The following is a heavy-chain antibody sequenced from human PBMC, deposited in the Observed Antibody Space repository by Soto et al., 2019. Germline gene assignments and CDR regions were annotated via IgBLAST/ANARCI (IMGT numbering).Heavy chain of an antibody. Sequence: QVQLQESGPGLVKPSETLSLTCTVSGGSFSSYYWSWIRQPPGKGLEWFGYIYYSGSTNYNPSLNSRVTISVDTSKNQFSLTLSSVTAADTAVYYCARVGGDYDYYYYYYYMDVWGKGTTVTVSS. CDR1: GGSFSSYY. D-gene: IGHD4-17*01. V-gene: IGHV4-59*01. CDR3: ARVGGDYDYYYYYYYMDV. CDR2: IYYSGST. J-gene: IGHJ6*03.